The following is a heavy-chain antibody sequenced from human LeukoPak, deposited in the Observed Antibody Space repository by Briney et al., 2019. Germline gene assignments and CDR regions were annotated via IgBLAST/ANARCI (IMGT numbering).Heavy chain of an antibody. V-gene: IGHV3-33*06. J-gene: IGHJ5*02. Sequence: PGGSLRLSCVVSGFRFNSYGMHWVRQAPGKGLEWVAVIWYDGRNKKYADSVKGRFTVSRDNAKNTLNLQMNSLRVEDTAVYYCAKARGYYGVGSADNWFDRWGQGTLVTVSS. CDR2: IWYDGRNK. D-gene: IGHD3-10*01. CDR3: AKARGYYGVGSADNWFDR. CDR1: GFRFNSYG.